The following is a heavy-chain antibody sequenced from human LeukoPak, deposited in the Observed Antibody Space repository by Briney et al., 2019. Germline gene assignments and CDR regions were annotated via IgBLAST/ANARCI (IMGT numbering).Heavy chain of an antibody. CDR1: GYTFTSYA. J-gene: IGHJ4*02. Sequence: ASVKVSCKASGYTFTSYAMHWVRQAPGQRLEWMGWINAGNGNTKYSQKFQGRVTITRDTSASTAYMELSSLRSEDTAVYYCARVHSYYGSGSPPGYWGQGTLVTVSS. CDR2: INAGNGNT. D-gene: IGHD3-10*01. V-gene: IGHV1-3*01. CDR3: ARVHSYYGSGSPPGY.